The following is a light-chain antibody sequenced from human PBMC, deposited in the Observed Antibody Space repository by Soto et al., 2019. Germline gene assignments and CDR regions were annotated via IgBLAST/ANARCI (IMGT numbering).Light chain of an antibody. V-gene: IGKV3-11*01. J-gene: IGKJ5*01. CDR3: QQRHMWPIT. Sequence: EVVLTQSPVTLSLSPGERATLSCRASQSFRGLLAGYQQKPGQAPMLLIYDAYNRATGIPPRFSGSGSGTDFTLTISSLEPEDSAVYYCQQRHMWPITFGQGTRLEIK. CDR2: DAY. CDR1: QSFRGL.